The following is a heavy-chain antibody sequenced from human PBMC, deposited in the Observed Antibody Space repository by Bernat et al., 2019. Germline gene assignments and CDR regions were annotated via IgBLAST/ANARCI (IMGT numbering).Heavy chain of an antibody. CDR1: GFTFTSW. CDR2: INQDGSEK. J-gene: IGHJ4*02. V-gene: IGHV3-7*03. CDR3: AKDLRYSFY. Sequence: EVQLVESGGGLVQPGGSLGLSCAASGFTFTSWMTWVRQAPGKGLEWVASINQDGSEKYYLDSVKGRFTISRDNAKNSLSLQMNSLRAEDTAVYYCAKDLRYSFYWGQGTLVTVSS. D-gene: IGHD3-16*02.